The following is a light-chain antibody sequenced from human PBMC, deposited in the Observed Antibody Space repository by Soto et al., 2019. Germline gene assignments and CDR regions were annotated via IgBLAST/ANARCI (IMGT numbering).Light chain of an antibody. CDR3: SSYTSSSTLDV. V-gene: IGLV2-14*01. Sequence: QSALTQPASVSGSPGQSITISCTGTSSDVGGYNYVSWYQQHPGKAPKLMIYDVSIRPSGVSNRFSGSKSGNTASLTISGLQPEDEADYYCSSYTSSSTLDVFGTGTKLTVL. J-gene: IGLJ1*01. CDR1: SSDVGGYNY. CDR2: DVS.